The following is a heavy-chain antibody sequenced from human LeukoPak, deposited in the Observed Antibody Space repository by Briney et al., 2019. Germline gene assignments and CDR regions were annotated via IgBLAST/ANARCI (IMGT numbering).Heavy chain of an antibody. Sequence: SSETLSLTCTVSGGSLSSNIYYWGWIRQPPGKGLEWIGSIYYSGSTYYNPSLKSRVTISVDTSKNQFSLTLSSVNAADTAVYYCAIRHGYYYYMDVWGKGTTVTVSS. V-gene: IGHV4-39*01. CDR2: IYYSGST. CDR3: AIRHGYYYYMDV. CDR1: GGSLSSNIYY. J-gene: IGHJ6*03.